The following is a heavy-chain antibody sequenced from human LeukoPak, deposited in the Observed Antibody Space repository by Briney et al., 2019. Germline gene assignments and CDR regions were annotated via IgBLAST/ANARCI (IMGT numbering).Heavy chain of an antibody. CDR3: ARAEWSLGGHDAFDI. J-gene: IGHJ3*02. CDR2: INPTGGST. Sequence: ASVKVSCKASGYTFTSYYIHWVRQAPGQGLEWMGIINPTGGSTIYAQRFQGRVTMTRDKSTSSVYMDLSTLTSEYTAVYYCARAEWSLGGHDAFDIWGQGTMVTVSS. D-gene: IGHD3-3*01. V-gene: IGHV1-46*01. CDR1: GYTFTSYY.